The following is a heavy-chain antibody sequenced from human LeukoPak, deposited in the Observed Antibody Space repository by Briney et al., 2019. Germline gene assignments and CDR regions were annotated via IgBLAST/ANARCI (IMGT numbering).Heavy chain of an antibody. CDR1: GFTFSSYA. D-gene: IGHD4-23*01. CDR3: ARKLPTYGG. V-gene: IGHV3-30*14. CDR2: ISYDGSNK. Sequence: GGSLRLSCAASGFTFSSYAMHWVRQAPGKGLEWVAVISYDGSNKYYADSVKGRFTISRDNSKNTLYLQMNSLRAEDTAVYYCARKLPTYGGWGQGTLVTVSS. J-gene: IGHJ1*01.